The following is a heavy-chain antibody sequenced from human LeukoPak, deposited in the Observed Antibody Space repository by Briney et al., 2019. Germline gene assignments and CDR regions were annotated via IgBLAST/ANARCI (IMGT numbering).Heavy chain of an antibody. V-gene: IGHV4-61*02. Sequence: SETLSLTCSVSGGSISSSNYYWSWIRQPAGKGLEWIGRIYTSESTNYNPSLKSRVTISVDTSRNQFSLKLSSVTAADTAVYYCARDNGSGSYPFYYYYYMDVWGKGTTVTVSS. J-gene: IGHJ6*03. CDR1: GGSISSSNYY. CDR2: IYTSEST. CDR3: ARDNGSGSYPFYYYYYMDV. D-gene: IGHD3-10*01.